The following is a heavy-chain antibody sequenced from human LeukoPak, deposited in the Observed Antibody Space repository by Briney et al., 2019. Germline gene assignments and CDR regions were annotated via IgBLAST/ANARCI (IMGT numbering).Heavy chain of an antibody. CDR2: INPNSGGT. Sequence: ASVKVSCKASGYTFTGYYMHWVRRAPGQGLEWMGWINPNSGGTNYAQKFQGRVTMTRDTSISTAYMELSRLRSDDTAVYYCARDTAATSSPDNWFDPWGQGTLVTVSS. D-gene: IGHD2-2*01. CDR3: ARDTAATSSPDNWFDP. CDR1: GYTFTGYY. V-gene: IGHV1-2*02. J-gene: IGHJ5*02.